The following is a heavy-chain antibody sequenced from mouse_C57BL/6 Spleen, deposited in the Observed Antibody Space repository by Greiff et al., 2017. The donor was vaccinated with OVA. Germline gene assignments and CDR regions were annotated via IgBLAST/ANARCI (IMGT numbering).Heavy chain of an antibody. D-gene: IGHD1-1*01. CDR2: IYPGSGST. CDR3: ARYYYYGSGYGY. V-gene: IGHV1-55*01. J-gene: IGHJ2*01. Sequence: QVQLQQSGAELVKPGASVKLSCKASGYTFTSYWITWVKQRPGQGLEWIGDIYPGSGSTNYNEKFKSKATLTVDTSSSTAYMQLSSLTSEDSAVYSCARYYYYGSGYGYWGQGTTLTVSS. CDR1: GYTFTSYW.